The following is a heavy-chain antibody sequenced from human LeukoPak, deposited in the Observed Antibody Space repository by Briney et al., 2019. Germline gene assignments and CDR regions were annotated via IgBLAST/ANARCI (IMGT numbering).Heavy chain of an antibody. J-gene: IGHJ4*02. D-gene: IGHD2-15*01. CDR1: GFTVSSNY. V-gene: IGHV3-53*01. CDR2: IYSGGST. CDR3: ARQRRYCSGATCYSGHDY. Sequence: GGSLRLSCAASGFTVSSNYLSWVRQAPGKGPEWVSIIYSGGSTYYADSVKGRFTISRDNSKNTLYLQMNSLRAEDTAVYYCARQRRYCSGATCYSGHDYWGQGTLVIVSS.